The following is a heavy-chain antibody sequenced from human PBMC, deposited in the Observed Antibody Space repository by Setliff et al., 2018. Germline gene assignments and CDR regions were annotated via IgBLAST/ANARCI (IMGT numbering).Heavy chain of an antibody. D-gene: IGHD2-21*01. V-gene: IGHV4-59*11. CDR3: ARGLEGEDYFYYMDV. CDR2: IYYSGST. J-gene: IGHJ6*03. CDR1: GGSISSHY. Sequence: SETLSLTCTVSGGSISSHYWSWIRQPPGKGLEWIGYIYYSGSTNYNPSLKSRVTISVDTSKNQFSLKLTSVIAADTAVYYCARGLEGEDYFYYMDVWGKGNTVTVSS.